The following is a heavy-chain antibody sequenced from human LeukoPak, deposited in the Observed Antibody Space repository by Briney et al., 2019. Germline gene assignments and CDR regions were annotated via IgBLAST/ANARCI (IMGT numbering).Heavy chain of an antibody. V-gene: IGHV3-74*01. D-gene: IGHD3-3*01. J-gene: IGHJ4*02. CDR2: IYADGSST. CDR3: AMGAITPFDN. Sequence: PGGSLRLSCAASGFTFSSFLMHWVRHAPGKGPVWVSRIYADGSSTTYADSVRGRFSISRDNAKNTLYLQMNSLRAEDTAVYYCAMGAITPFDNWGQGTLVIVSS. CDR1: GFTFSSFL.